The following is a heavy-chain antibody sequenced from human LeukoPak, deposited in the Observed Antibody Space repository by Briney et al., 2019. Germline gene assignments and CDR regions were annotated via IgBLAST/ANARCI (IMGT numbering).Heavy chain of an antibody. D-gene: IGHD3-3*01. V-gene: IGHV3-23*01. Sequence: QPGGSLRLSCAASGIVFSNTAMNWARQSPGKGLEWVSAISGSGGSTYYADSVKGRFTISRDNSKNTLYLQMNSLRAEDTAVYYCAKDTPSPDRRRLRFLDPHDYWGQGTLVTVSS. CDR1: GIVFSNTA. J-gene: IGHJ4*02. CDR2: ISGSGGST. CDR3: AKDTPSPDRRRLRFLDPHDY.